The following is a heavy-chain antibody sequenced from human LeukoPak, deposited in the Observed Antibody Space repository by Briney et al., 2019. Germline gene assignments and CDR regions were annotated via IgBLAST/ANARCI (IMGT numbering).Heavy chain of an antibody. CDR3: ARQTWIELWHFDY. CDR1: GGSISSSSYY. CDR2: IYYSGST. D-gene: IGHD5-18*01. V-gene: IGHV4-39*01. J-gene: IGHJ4*02. Sequence: NPSETLSLTCTVSGGSISSSSYYWAWIRQPPGKGLEWIGSIYYSGSTYYNPSLKSRVTIFVETSKNKFSLKVSSVTAADTAVYYCARQTWIELWHFDYWGQGALVTVSS.